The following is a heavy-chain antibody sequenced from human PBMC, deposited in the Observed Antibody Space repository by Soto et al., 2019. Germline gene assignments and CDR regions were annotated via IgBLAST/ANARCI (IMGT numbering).Heavy chain of an antibody. V-gene: IGHV4-38-2*02. CDR3: AKKGYYLSGMINLFDA. Sequence: SETLSLTCTVSGYSINSDHYWAWIRQPPGKGLEWIGSIYHRGSTYYNLSLSSRVSISIDTSKNQFSLRLTSVTAADTGMYYCAKKGYYLSGMINLFDAWGQGTLVIVSA. CDR1: GYSINSDHY. J-gene: IGHJ5*02. D-gene: IGHD3-10*01. CDR2: IYHRGST.